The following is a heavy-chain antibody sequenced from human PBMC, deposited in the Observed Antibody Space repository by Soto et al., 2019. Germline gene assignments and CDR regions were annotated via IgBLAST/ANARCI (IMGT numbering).Heavy chain of an antibody. D-gene: IGHD5-18*01. CDR3: AKSGYTDPRAFDY. CDR1: GFTFDDYA. V-gene: IGHV3-9*01. CDR2: ISWNSGSI. Sequence: EVQLVESGGGLVQPGRSLRLSCAASGFTFDDYAMHWVRQAPGKGLEWVSGISWNSGSIGYADSVKGRFTISRDNAKNSLYLQMNSLRAEDTALYYCAKSGYTDPRAFDYWGQGTLVTVSS. J-gene: IGHJ4*02.